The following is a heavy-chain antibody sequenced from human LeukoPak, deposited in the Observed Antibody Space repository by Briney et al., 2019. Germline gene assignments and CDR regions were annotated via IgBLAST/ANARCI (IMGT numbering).Heavy chain of an antibody. J-gene: IGHJ4*02. CDR2: ISYDGSNK. CDR3: ARDRVAPRRYYDILTGYYPYYFDY. CDR1: GFTFSSYG. D-gene: IGHD3-9*01. V-gene: IGHV3-30*03. Sequence: GGSLRLSCAASGFTFSSYGMHWVRQAPGKGLEWVAVISYDGSNKYYADSVKGRFTISRDNAKNSLYLQMNSLRAEDTAVYYCARDRVAPRRYYDILTGYYPYYFDYWGQGTLVTVSS.